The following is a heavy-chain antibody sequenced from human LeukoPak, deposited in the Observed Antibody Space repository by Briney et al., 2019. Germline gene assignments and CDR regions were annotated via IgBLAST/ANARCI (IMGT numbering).Heavy chain of an antibody. V-gene: IGHV3-73*01. CDR3: RAAADLNDY. CDR2: IRSKADSYTT. CDR1: GFTFSGSA. D-gene: IGHD6-13*01. Sequence: GGSLRLSCAASGFTFSGSAMHWVRQASGKGLEWLGRIRSKADSYTTAYAASVKGRFIVSRDDSRNTAYLQMNSLKTEDTAVYYCRAAADLNDYWGQGTLVTVSS. J-gene: IGHJ4*02.